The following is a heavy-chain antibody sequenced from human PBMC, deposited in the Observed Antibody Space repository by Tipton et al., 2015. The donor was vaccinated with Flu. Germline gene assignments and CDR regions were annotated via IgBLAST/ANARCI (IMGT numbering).Heavy chain of an antibody. D-gene: IGHD2-2*01. CDR1: GGSFSGYY. Sequence: TLSLTCAVYGGSFSGYYWSWIRQPPGKGLEWIGYIYYSGSTNYNPSLKSRVTISVDTSKNQFSLKLSSVTAADTAVYYCARTIVVVPAAPGFFDYWGQGTLVTVSS. V-gene: IGHV4-59*12. J-gene: IGHJ4*02. CDR3: ARTIVVVPAAPGFFDY. CDR2: IYYSGST.